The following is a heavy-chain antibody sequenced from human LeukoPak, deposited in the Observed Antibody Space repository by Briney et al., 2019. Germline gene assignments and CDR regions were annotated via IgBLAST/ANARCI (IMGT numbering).Heavy chain of an antibody. D-gene: IGHD6-19*01. V-gene: IGHV3-66*01. CDR1: GFTVSSNY. J-gene: IGHJ6*02. CDR2: IYSGGST. Sequence: GGSLRLSCAASGFTVSSNYMSWVRQAPGKGLEWVSVIYSGGSTYYADSVKGRFTISRDNSKNTLYLQMNSLRAEDTAVYYCARDHDSSGWYSLTDVWGQGTTVTVSS. CDR3: ARDHDSSGWYSLTDV.